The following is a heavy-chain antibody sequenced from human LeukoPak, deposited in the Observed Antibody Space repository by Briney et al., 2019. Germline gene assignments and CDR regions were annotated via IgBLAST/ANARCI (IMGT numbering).Heavy chain of an antibody. CDR3: ARGGSSSSSGYYYYMDV. Sequence: SETLSLTCTVSGGSISSSSYYWDWIRQPPGKGLEWIGSIYYSGSTYYNPSLKSRVTISVDTSKNQFSLKLSSVTAADTAVYYCARGGSSSSSGYYYYMDVWGKGTTVTVSS. D-gene: IGHD6-6*01. CDR1: GGSISSSSYY. J-gene: IGHJ6*03. V-gene: IGHV4-39*01. CDR2: IYYSGST.